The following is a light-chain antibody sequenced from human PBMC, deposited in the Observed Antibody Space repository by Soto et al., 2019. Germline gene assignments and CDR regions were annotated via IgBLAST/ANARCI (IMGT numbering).Light chain of an antibody. CDR1: SSNLGAGYD. Sequence: QSVLTQPPSVSGAPGQRLTISCTGSSSNLGAGYDVHWYRQPPGTAPKLLIFGNNNRPSGVPDRFSGSKSGTSASLAITGLQAEDEADYYCQSYDSRLSGYVFGTGTKVTVL. V-gene: IGLV1-40*01. J-gene: IGLJ1*01. CDR2: GNN. CDR3: QSYDSRLSGYV.